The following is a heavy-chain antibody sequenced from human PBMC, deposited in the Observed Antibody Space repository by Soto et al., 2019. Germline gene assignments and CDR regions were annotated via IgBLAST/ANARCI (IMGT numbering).Heavy chain of an antibody. CDR3: AKDTHCSGGSCYSEPFYYYGMDV. CDR1: GFTFSSYG. Sequence: QVQLVESGGGVVQPGRSLRLSCAASGFTFSSYGMHWVRQAPGKGLEWVAVISYDGSNKYYADSVKGRLTISRDNSKNTLYLQMNSLRAEDTAVYYCAKDTHCSGGSCYSEPFYYYGMDVWGQGTTVTVSS. CDR2: ISYDGSNK. D-gene: IGHD2-15*01. V-gene: IGHV3-30*18. J-gene: IGHJ6*02.